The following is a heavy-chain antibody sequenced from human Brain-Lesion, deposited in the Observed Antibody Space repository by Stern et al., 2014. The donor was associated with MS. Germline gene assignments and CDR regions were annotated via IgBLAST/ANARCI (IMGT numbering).Heavy chain of an antibody. V-gene: IGHV1-69*06. J-gene: IGHJ5*02. Sequence: VQLVESGPEVKQPGSSVQVSCKDSGGTFGTYPITWLRQAPGQGLEWLGRIIPIFGSPNYAQKFQGRVTITADRSTTTVYMKLSSLKSDDAAVYYCAKDGPALVTNWFDPWGRGTLVTVSS. CDR1: GGTFGTYP. CDR2: IIPIFGSP. D-gene: IGHD5-18*01. CDR3: AKDGPALVTNWFDP.